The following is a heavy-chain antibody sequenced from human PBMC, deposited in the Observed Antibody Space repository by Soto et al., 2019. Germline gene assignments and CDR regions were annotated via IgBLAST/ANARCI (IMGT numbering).Heavy chain of an antibody. D-gene: IGHD6-19*01. V-gene: IGHV4-59*01. J-gene: IGHJ4*02. Sequence: SETLSLTCTVSGGSISSYYWSWIRQPPGKGLEWIGYIYYSGSTNYNPSLKSRVTISVDTSKNQFSLKLSSVTAADTAVYYCASMVVAGISVYWGQGTLVTVSS. CDR3: ASMVVAGISVY. CDR2: IYYSGST. CDR1: GGSISSYY.